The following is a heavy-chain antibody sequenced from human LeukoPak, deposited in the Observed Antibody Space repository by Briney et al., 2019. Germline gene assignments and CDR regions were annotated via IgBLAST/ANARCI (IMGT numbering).Heavy chain of an antibody. Sequence: GGSLRLSCAASGFTFSSYSMNWVRQAPGKGLEWVSSISSSSSYIYYADSVKGRFTISRDNAKNSLYLQMSSLRAEDTAVYYCARDAGYGDYLSFQHWGQGTLVTVSS. V-gene: IGHV3-21*01. CDR2: ISSSSSYI. CDR1: GFTFSSYS. J-gene: IGHJ1*01. D-gene: IGHD4-17*01. CDR3: ARDAGYGDYLSFQH.